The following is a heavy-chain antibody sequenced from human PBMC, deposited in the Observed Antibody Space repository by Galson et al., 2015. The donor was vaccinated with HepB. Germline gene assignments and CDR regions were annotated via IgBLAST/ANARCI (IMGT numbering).Heavy chain of an antibody. CDR3: ARGRDGYNYDY. CDR1: GYSFPSYW. V-gene: IGHV5-51*01. D-gene: IGHD5-24*01. Sequence: QSGAEVKKPGESLKISCKGSGYSFPSYWIGWLRQMPGKGLEWMGVVFPGDSDTRYSPSFQGQVTFSADKSITTAYLQWSSLKASDTAMYYCARGRDGYNYDYWGQGTLVTVSS. J-gene: IGHJ4*02. CDR2: VFPGDSDT.